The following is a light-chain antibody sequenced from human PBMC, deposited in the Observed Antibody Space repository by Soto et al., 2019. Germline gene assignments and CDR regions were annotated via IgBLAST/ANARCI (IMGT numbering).Light chain of an antibody. CDR1: QSLSNW. J-gene: IGKJ1*01. CDR2: DAS. Sequence: DIRMTQSPSTLSASVGDRVTITCRASQSLSNWLAWYQQKPGKAPKLLIYDASSLESGVPSRFSGSGSGTEFTLTISSLQPDDFATYYCQQYNSYSWTFGQGTKVEIK. V-gene: IGKV1-5*01. CDR3: QQYNSYSWT.